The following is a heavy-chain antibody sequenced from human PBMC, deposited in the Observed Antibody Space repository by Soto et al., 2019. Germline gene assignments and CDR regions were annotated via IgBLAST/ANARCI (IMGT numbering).Heavy chain of an antibody. J-gene: IGHJ3*02. Sequence: SETLSLTCTVSGGSISSYYWSWIRQPPGKGLEWIGYIYYSGSTNYNPSLKSRVTISVDTSKNQFSLKLSSVTAADTAVYYCATTNDYGDYDGWFDAFDIWGQGTMVTVSS. CDR2: IYYSGST. D-gene: IGHD4-17*01. V-gene: IGHV4-59*08. CDR3: ATTNDYGDYDGWFDAFDI. CDR1: GGSISSYY.